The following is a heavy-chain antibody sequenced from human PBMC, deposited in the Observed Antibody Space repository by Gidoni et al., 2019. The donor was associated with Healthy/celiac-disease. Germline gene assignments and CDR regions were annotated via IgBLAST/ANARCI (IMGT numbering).Heavy chain of an antibody. CDR2: IYPGDSET. CDR1: GYSFTSYW. V-gene: IGHV5-51*01. Sequence: EVQLVQSGAEVKKPGESLQISCKGSGYSFTSYWLGWVRQMPGKGLEWMGIIYPGDSETRYSPSFQGQVTISADKSISTAYLQWSSLKASDTAMYYCARRYYYDSSGYSTVGAFDIWGQGTMVTVSS. J-gene: IGHJ3*02. CDR3: ARRYYYDSSGYSTVGAFDI. D-gene: IGHD3-22*01.